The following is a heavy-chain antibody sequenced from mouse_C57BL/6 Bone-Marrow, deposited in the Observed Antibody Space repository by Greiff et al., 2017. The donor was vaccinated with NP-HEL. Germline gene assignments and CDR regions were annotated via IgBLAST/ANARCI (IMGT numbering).Heavy chain of an antibody. CDR3: ARSDGYYVAWFAY. CDR1: GYTFTDYY. CDR2: INPNTGGT. J-gene: IGHJ3*01. Sequence: EVQLQQSGPELVKPGASVKISCTASGYTFTDYYMNWVKQSHGKSLEWIGDINPNTGGTSYNQKFKGKATLTVDNASSTAYMELRSLTSEDSAVYYCARSDGYYVAWFAYWGQGTLVTVSA. V-gene: IGHV1-26*01. D-gene: IGHD2-3*01.